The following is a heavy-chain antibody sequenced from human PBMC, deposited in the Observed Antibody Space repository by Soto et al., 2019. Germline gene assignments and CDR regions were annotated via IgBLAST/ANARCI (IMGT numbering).Heavy chain of an antibody. CDR3: ARGEAAVAGSNWYDP. V-gene: IGHV4-59*01. D-gene: IGHD6-19*01. CDR2: IYYSGST. CDR1: GGSISSYY. J-gene: IGHJ5*02. Sequence: PSETLSLTCTVSGGSISSYYWSWIRQPPGKGLEWIGYIYYSGSTNYNPSLKSRVTISVDTSKNQFSLKLSSVTAADNDVYYCARGEAAVAGSNWYDPWGQGTLDTVSS.